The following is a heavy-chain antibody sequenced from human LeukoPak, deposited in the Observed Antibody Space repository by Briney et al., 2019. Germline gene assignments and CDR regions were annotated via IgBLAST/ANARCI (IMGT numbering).Heavy chain of an antibody. CDR3: AIPTYYYDSSGQGY. D-gene: IGHD3-22*01. J-gene: IGHJ4*02. CDR2: ITSSGSTI. Sequence: PGGSLRLSCAASGFTFSSYEMNWVRQAPGKGVEWVSYITSSGSTIYYPDSVKGRFTISRDNAKNSLYLQMNSLRAEDTAVYYCAIPTYYYDSSGQGYWGQGTLVTVSS. V-gene: IGHV3-48*03. CDR1: GFTFSSYE.